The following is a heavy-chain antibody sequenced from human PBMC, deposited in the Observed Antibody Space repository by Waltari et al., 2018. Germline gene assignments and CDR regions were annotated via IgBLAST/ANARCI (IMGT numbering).Heavy chain of an antibody. Sequence: QVRMQESGPGLVNPSETLSLTCEISGASMSSSHLWSWLRQPPGQSLEWIGEIYYTVTTFSNPSLKNRVNISVDKSNNKFSLRLTAVTAADTAVYFCARGQLVGASLLDLWGQGTLVTVSS. D-gene: IGHD1-26*01. CDR3: ARGQLVGASLLDL. CDR1: GASMSSSHL. J-gene: IGHJ5*02. V-gene: IGHV4-4*02. CDR2: IYYTVTT.